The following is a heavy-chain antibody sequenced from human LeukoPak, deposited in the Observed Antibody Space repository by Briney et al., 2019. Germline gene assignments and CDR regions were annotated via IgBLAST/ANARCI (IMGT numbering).Heavy chain of an antibody. D-gene: IGHD6-13*01. CDR2: ITNSGSDI. J-gene: IGHJ4*02. CDR3: ACPYRSRFDY. Sequence: GGSLRLSCAASGFTFSSYWMNWARQAPGKGLEWISYITNSGSDIEYADSVKGRFTISWDNAKKSLYLEMNTLRAEDTAIYYCACPYRSRFDYWGQGTLVTVSS. V-gene: IGHV3-21*05. CDR1: GFTFSSYW.